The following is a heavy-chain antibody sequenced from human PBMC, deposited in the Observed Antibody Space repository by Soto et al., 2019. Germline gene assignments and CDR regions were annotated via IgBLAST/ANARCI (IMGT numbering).Heavy chain of an antibody. D-gene: IGHD6-13*01. Sequence: EVQLLESGGGLVQPGGSLRLSCAASGFTFSNYAVTWVRQAPGKGLEWVSTISGSGGSTYYADSVKGRFTISRHNSKNALYLQINSLRAEDTAVYYCAKDQGSSLYEIDSWGQGTLVTVSS. CDR3: AKDQGSSLYEIDS. CDR1: GFTFSNYA. V-gene: IGHV3-23*01. CDR2: ISGSGGST. J-gene: IGHJ4*02.